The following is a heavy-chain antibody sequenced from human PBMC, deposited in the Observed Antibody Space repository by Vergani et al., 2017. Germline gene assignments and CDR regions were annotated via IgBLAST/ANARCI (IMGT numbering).Heavy chain of an antibody. CDR2: IIPIFGTA. J-gene: IGHJ6*02. CDR3: ARGSFGESVKQSIYYYYYGMDV. D-gene: IGHD3-10*01. Sequence: QVQLVQSGAEVKKPGSSVKVSCKASGGTFSSYAISWVRQAPGQGLEWMGGIIPIFGTANYAQKFQGRVTITADESTSTAYMELSSLRSEDTAVYYCARGSFGESVKQSIYYYYYGMDVWGQGTTVTVSS. CDR1: GGTFSSYA. V-gene: IGHV1-69*01.